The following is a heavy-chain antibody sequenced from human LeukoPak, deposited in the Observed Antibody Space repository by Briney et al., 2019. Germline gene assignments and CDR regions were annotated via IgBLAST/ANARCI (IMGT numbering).Heavy chain of an antibody. CDR2: INHSGST. V-gene: IGHV4-34*01. CDR1: GGSFSGYY. Sequence: SETLSLTCAVYGGSFSGYYWSWIRQPPGKGLEWIGEINHSGSTNYNPSLKSRVTISVDTSKNQYSLKLSSVTAADTAVYYCARGPIDCSSTSCYSTTFDYWGQGTLVTVSS. CDR3: ARGPIDCSSTSCYSTTFDY. J-gene: IGHJ4*02. D-gene: IGHD2-2*01.